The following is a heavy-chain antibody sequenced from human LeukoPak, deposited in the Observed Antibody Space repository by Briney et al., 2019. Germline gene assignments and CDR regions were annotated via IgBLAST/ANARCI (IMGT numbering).Heavy chain of an antibody. CDR2: INHSGST. CDR3: ARHIVVVTETAQKNWFDP. CDR1: GGSFSGYY. Sequence: SETLSLTCAVYGGSFSGYYWSGIRQPPGKGLEWIGEINHSGSTNYNPSLKSRVTISVDTSKNQFSLKLSSVTAADTAVYYCARHIVVVTETAQKNWFDPWGQGTLVTVSS. J-gene: IGHJ5*02. V-gene: IGHV4-34*01. D-gene: IGHD2-21*02.